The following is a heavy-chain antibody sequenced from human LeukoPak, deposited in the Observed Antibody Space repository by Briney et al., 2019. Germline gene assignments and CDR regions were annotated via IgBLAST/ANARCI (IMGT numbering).Heavy chain of an antibody. Sequence: GGSLRLSCAASGFTFSSYWMSWVRQAPGKGLEWVANIKQDGSEKYYVDSVKGRFTISRDNAKNSLYLQMNSLRAEDTAVYYCARDRFHPTYYYYMDVWGKGTTVTVSS. CDR3: ARDRFHPTYYYYMDV. J-gene: IGHJ6*03. CDR2: IKQDGSEK. CDR1: GFTFSSYW. V-gene: IGHV3-7*01.